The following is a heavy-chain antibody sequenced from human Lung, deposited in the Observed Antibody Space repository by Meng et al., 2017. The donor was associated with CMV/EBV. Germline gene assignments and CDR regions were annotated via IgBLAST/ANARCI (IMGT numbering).Heavy chain of an antibody. CDR2: FVNYVDT. Sequence: QVHLSQSGTEVKKPGASVRVSFKASGYTFGVYGICWVRQAPGQGLEWMGWFVNYVDTYPAPKFQGRVTMTTDTHTNTAFMELRSLTSDDTAVYYCASGTPGRSYCDYWGQGTLVTVSS. J-gene: IGHJ4*02. V-gene: IGHV1-18*01. CDR3: ASGTPGRSYCDY. CDR1: GYTFGVYG. D-gene: IGHD2-15*01.